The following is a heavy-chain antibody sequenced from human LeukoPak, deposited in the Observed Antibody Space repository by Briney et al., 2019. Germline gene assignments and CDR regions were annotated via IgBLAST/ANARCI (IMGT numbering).Heavy chain of an antibody. J-gene: IGHJ5*02. Sequence: PSETLSLTCAVYGGSFSGYYWSWIRQPPGKGLEWIGEINHSGSTNYNPSLKSRVTISVDTSKNQFSLKLSSVTAADTAVYYCVSSQPYYYDSSGYPSWGQGTLVTVSS. D-gene: IGHD3-22*01. CDR1: GGSFSGYY. CDR2: INHSGST. CDR3: VSSQPYYYDSSGYPS. V-gene: IGHV4-34*01.